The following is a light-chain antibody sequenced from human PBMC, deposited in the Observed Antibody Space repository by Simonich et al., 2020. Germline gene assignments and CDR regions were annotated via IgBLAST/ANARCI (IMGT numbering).Light chain of an antibody. V-gene: IGKV1-5*03. CDR1: QRISSW. J-gene: IGKJ2*01. CDR3: QQYNKGYT. Sequence: DIQMTQSPSTLSASVGDRVTITCRASQRISSWLAWYQLKPGKAPKLLIYKASSLESGAPSRLSGSGSGTEFTLTISSLQPDDFATYYCQQYNKGYTFGQGTKLEIK. CDR2: KAS.